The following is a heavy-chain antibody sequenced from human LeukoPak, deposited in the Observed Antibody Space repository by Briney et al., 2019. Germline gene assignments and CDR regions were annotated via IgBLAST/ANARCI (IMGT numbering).Heavy chain of an antibody. CDR3: AKVALNHYVWGSDRSPLGY. CDR2: INWNGGST. D-gene: IGHD3-16*02. V-gene: IGHV3-20*04. J-gene: IGHJ4*02. Sequence: GGSLRLSCAASGFTFDDYGMSWVRQAPGKGLEWVSGINWNGGSTGYADSVKGRFTISRDNSKNTLYLQMNSLRAEDTAIYYCAKVALNHYVWGSDRSPLGYWGQGTLVTVSS. CDR1: GFTFDDYG.